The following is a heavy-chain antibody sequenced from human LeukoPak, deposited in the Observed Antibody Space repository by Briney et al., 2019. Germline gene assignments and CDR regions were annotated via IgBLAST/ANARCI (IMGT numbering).Heavy chain of an antibody. CDR1: GFTVSSNY. CDR2: IYSGGST. CDR3: ARELRDDILTGYYFDY. D-gene: IGHD3-9*01. J-gene: IGHJ4*02. Sequence: GGPLRLSCAASGFTVSSNYMSWVRQAPGKGLEWVSVIYSGGSTYYADSVKGRFTISRDNSKNTLYLQMNSLRAEDTAVYYCARELRDDILTGYYFDYWGQGTLVTVSS. V-gene: IGHV3-53*01.